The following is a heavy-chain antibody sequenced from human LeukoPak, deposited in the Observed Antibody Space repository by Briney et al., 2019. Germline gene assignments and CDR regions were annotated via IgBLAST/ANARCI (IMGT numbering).Heavy chain of an antibody. D-gene: IGHD2-2*01. Sequence: GGSLRLSCAASGFTFSHYWMHWVRQAPVKGLVWVSRIESDGGSTDYADSLKGRFTISRDNAKNTLYLEMNSLRAEDTAVYYCARVGHCSSTACFIDYWGQGTLATVSS. CDR3: ARVGHCSSTACFIDY. CDR2: IESDGGST. V-gene: IGHV3-74*01. CDR1: GFTFSHYW. J-gene: IGHJ4*02.